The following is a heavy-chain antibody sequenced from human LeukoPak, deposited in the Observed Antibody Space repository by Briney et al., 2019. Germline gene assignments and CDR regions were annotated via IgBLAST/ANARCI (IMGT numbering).Heavy chain of an antibody. CDR1: GFTFSSYA. CDR3: AKVYYGSGSYYDY. CDR2: ISGSGGST. V-gene: IGHV3-23*01. J-gene: IGHJ4*02. Sequence: GGSLRLSCAASGFTFSSYAMSWVRQAPGKGLEWVSAISGSGGSTYYADSVKGRLTISRDNSKNTLYLQMNSLRAEDTAVYYCAKVYYGSGSYYDYWGQGTLVTVSS. D-gene: IGHD3-10*01.